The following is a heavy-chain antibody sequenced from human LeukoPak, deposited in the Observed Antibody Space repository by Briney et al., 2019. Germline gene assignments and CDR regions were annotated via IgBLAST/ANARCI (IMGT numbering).Heavy chain of an antibody. CDR1: GFTFSSYA. Sequence: GRPLRLSCAASGFTFSSYAMHWVRQAPGKGLEWVAVISYDGSNKYYADSVKGRFTISRDNSKNTLYLQMNSLRAEDTAVYYCASRTRWFGEFELDYWGQGTLVTVSS. J-gene: IGHJ4*02. CDR2: ISYDGSNK. D-gene: IGHD3-10*01. CDR3: ASRTRWFGEFELDY. V-gene: IGHV3-30-3*01.